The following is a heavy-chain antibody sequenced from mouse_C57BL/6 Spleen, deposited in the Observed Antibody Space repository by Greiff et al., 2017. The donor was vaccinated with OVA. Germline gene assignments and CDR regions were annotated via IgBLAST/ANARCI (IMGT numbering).Heavy chain of an antibody. CDR1: GFSLTSYG. Sequence: QVQLQQSGPGLVQPSQSLSITCTVSGFSLTSYGVHWVRQSPGKGLEWLGVIWSGGSTDYNAAFISRLSISKDNSKSQVFFKMNSLQADDTAIYYCARVYDGNASWFAYWGQGTLVTVSA. D-gene: IGHD2-3*01. CDR3: ARVYDGNASWFAY. CDR2: IWSGGST. V-gene: IGHV2-2*01. J-gene: IGHJ3*01.